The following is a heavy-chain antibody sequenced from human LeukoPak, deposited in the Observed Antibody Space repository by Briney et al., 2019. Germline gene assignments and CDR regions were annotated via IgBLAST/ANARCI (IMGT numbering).Heavy chain of an antibody. Sequence: ASVKVSCKASGYTFTTYDINRVRQAPGPRLEWLGWMKPNSCNTGCAQKFQGRVTITRNTSISTAYMELSSLRSEDTAVYYCARVDYSNDFDIWGQGTMVTVSS. CDR1: GYTFTTYD. CDR2: MKPNSCNT. D-gene: IGHD4-11*01. V-gene: IGHV1-8*03. J-gene: IGHJ3*02. CDR3: ARVDYSNDFDI.